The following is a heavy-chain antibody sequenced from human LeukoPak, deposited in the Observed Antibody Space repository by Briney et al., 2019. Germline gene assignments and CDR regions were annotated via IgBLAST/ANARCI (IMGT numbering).Heavy chain of an antibody. CDR2: IKDDGSHT. CDR3: ARGSGIITGIDE. Sequence: GGSLRLSCAASGFTFSSHWMHWVRQAPGKGLVWVSRIKDDGSHTNYADSVKGRFTISRDNAKNTLSLQMNSPRAEDTAVYYCARGSGIITGIDEWGQGTLVTVSS. CDR1: GFTFSSHW. D-gene: IGHD6-25*01. J-gene: IGHJ4*02. V-gene: IGHV3-74*01.